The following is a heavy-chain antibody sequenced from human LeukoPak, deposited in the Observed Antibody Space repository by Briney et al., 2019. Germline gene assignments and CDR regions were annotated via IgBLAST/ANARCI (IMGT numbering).Heavy chain of an antibody. Sequence: PSETLSLTCAVHGGSFSGYYWSWIRQPPGKGLEWIGEINHSGSTNYNPSLKSRVTISVDTSKNQFPLKLSSVTAADTAVYYCARGRLFYGSGSNGPQPRAPEAFDIWGQGTMVTVSS. J-gene: IGHJ3*02. CDR3: ARGRLFYGSGSNGPQPRAPEAFDI. CDR1: GGSFSGYY. CDR2: INHSGST. D-gene: IGHD3-10*01. V-gene: IGHV4-34*01.